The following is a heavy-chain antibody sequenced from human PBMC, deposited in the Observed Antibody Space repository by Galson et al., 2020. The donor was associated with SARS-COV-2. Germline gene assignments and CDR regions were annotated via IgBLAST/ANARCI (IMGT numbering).Heavy chain of an antibody. CDR1: GFTFSSYA. CDR2: ISGSGGST. V-gene: IGHV3-23*01. Sequence: GESLKISCAASGFTFSSYAMSWVRQAPGKGLEWVSAISGSGGSTYYADSVKGRFTISRDNSKNTLYLQMNSLRAEDTAVYYCAKDKLLWFGESYFEYWGQGTLVTVSS. CDR3: AKDKLLWFGESYFEY. D-gene: IGHD3-10*01. J-gene: IGHJ4*02.